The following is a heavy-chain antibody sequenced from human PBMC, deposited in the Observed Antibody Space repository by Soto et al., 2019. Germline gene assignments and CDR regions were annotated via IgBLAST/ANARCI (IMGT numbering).Heavy chain of an antibody. D-gene: IGHD5-18*01. Sequence: PSQTLSLTCAISWYSVSINISAFNLIRHSPSRGLELLGRTYYRSKWYNDYAVSVKSRITINTDTSKNQLSLQLNSATPEDTAVYYCARGAAMVQSNWFDKWGQGT. CDR1: WYSVSINISA. J-gene: IGHJ5*02. V-gene: IGHV6-1*01. CDR3: ARGAAMVQSNWFDK. CDR2: TYYRSKWYN.